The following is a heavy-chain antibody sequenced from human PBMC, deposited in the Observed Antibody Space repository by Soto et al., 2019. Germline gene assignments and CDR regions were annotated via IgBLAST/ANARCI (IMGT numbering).Heavy chain of an antibody. CDR1: GGTFSSYA. V-gene: IGHV1-69*01. D-gene: IGHD4-17*01. CDR2: IIPIFGTA. J-gene: IGHJ4*02. CDR3: ARPGGTYDDYVETHLLSDY. Sequence: QLQLVQSGAEVKKPGSSVQVSCKASGGTFSSYAISWLRQAPGQGLEWMGGIIPIFGTANYAQKFQGRVTITAVEPTSTDKMGLSSLRTEVTAVYYCARPGGTYDDYVETHLLSDYSGEGTLVTASS.